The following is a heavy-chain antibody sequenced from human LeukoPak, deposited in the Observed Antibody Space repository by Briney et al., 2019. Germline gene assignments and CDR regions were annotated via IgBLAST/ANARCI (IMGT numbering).Heavy chain of an antibody. D-gene: IGHD1-26*01. Sequence: GASVKVSCKASGYTFTSYYMHWVRQAPGQGLEWMGIINPSGGSTSYAQKFQGRVNMTRDMSTTTVYMELSSLRSEDTAVYYCARDVGATPGYFDYWGQGTLVTVSS. J-gene: IGHJ4*02. CDR2: INPSGGST. CDR3: ARDVGATPGYFDY. V-gene: IGHV1-46*01. CDR1: GYTFTSYY.